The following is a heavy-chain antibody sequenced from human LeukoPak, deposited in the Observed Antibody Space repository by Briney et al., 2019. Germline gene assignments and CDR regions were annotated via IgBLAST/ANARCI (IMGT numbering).Heavy chain of an antibody. CDR2: IYYSGST. V-gene: IGHV4-59*01. D-gene: IGHD6-13*01. CDR3: ARHPAALLNGMDG. CDR1: GGSISSYY. J-gene: IGHJ6*02. Sequence: SETLSLTCTVSGGSISSYYWSWIRQPPGKGLEWIGYIYYSGSTNYNPSLKSRVTISVDTSKNQFSLKLSSVTAADTAVYYCARHPAALLNGMDGWGQGTTVTVSS.